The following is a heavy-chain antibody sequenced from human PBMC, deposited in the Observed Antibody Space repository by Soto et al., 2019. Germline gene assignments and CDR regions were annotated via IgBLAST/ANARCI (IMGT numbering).Heavy chain of an antibody. V-gene: IGHV4-30-4*01. J-gene: IGHJ5*01. D-gene: IGHD7-27*01. CDR2: IYKSATT. CDR1: GDSISNLDYF. Sequence: PSETLSLTCSVSGDSISNLDYFWAWIRQPPGQALEYIGYIYKSATTYYNPSFKSRVAISVDTSKSQFSLNVTSVTAADTAVYFCARGRYCLTGRCFPNWFDSWGQGALVTVS. CDR3: ARGRYCLTGRCFPNWFDS.